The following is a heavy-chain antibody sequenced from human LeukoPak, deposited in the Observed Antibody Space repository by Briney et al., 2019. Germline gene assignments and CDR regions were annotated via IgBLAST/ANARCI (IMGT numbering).Heavy chain of an antibody. D-gene: IGHD5/OR15-5a*01. CDR3: ARHILVETYSVYTPRWFGP. CDR2: INHSGSI. Sequence: PSETLSLTCTVYGGSFSGYYWSWIRQPPGRGLEWIGEINHSGSINYNPSLKSRVTISVDTSKNQFSLKLSSVTAADTAVYYCARHILVETYSVYTPRWFGPWGQGTLVTVSS. V-gene: IGHV4-34*01. CDR1: GGSFSGYY. J-gene: IGHJ5*02.